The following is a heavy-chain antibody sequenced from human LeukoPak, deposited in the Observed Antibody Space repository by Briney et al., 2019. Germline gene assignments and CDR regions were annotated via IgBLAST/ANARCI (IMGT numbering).Heavy chain of an antibody. J-gene: IGHJ4*02. Sequence: PGRSLRLSCAASGFTFSSYAMHRHCHAPGKGLEWVVDISYDGSNKYYTDSVKGRFTISRDNSKNTLYLQMNSLRAEDTAVYYCARVQGRYSYGSGFDSWGQGTLVTVSS. CDR3: ARVQGRYSYGSGFDS. V-gene: IGHV3-30*04. CDR2: ISYDGSNK. CDR1: GFTFSSYA. D-gene: IGHD5-18*01.